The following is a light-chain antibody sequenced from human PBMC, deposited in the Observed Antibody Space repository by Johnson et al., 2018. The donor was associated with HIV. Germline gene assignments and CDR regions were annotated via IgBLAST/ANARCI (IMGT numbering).Light chain of an antibody. CDR2: KND. Sequence: QSVLTQPPSVSAAPGQKVTISCSTNSSNFGNDYVSWYQQLPGTAPKLLIYKNDKRPSGIPDRFSGSKSGTSATLGITGLQTGDEADYYCGTWDSSLSAGDVFGTGTKVTVL. V-gene: IGLV1-51*02. CDR1: SSNFGNDY. J-gene: IGLJ1*01. CDR3: GTWDSSLSAGDV.